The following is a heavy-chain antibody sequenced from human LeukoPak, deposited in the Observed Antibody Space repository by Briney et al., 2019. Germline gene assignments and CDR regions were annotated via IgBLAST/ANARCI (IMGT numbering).Heavy chain of an antibody. D-gene: IGHD1-1*01. V-gene: IGHV4-4*02. J-gene: IGHJ4*02. CDR2: IYHSGST. Sequence: MASETLSLTCAVSGGSIKSNNWWSWVRQPPGKGLEWIGEIYHSGSTNYDPSLESRVTVSVDKSKNQFSLDLSSVTAADTAVYYCAGVGTGTIDYWGQGTLVTVSS. CDR3: AGVGTGTIDY. CDR1: GGSIKSNNW.